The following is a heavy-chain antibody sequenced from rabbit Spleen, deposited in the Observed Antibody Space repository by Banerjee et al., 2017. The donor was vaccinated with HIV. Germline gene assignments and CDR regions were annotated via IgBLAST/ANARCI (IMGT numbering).Heavy chain of an antibody. CDR2: VYTGSSGNT. CDR3: ARTNNGYSYYGYAFNL. CDR1: GFSLSASDF. V-gene: IGHV1S45*01. J-gene: IGHJ4*01. D-gene: IGHD6-1*01. Sequence: QEQVVESGGGLVQPEGSLTLTCTASGFSLSASDFIYWVRQAPGKGLEWIACVYTGSSGNTYYASWAKGRFTCSKTSSTTVTLQMTRLTAADTATYFCARTNNGYSYYGYAFNLWGPGTLVTVS.